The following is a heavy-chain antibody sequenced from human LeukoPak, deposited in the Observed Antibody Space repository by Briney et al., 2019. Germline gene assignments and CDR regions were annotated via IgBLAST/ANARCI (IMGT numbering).Heavy chain of an antibody. CDR2: IYTSGST. Sequence: PSETLSLTCTVSGGSISSYYWSWIRQRAGKGLEWIGRIYTSGSTNYNPSLKSRVTMSVDTSKNQFSLKLSSVTAADTAVYYCARLPRYYDSSGYHDYWGQGTLVTVSS. V-gene: IGHV4-4*07. CDR1: GGSISSYY. CDR3: ARLPRYYDSSGYHDY. D-gene: IGHD3-22*01. J-gene: IGHJ4*02.